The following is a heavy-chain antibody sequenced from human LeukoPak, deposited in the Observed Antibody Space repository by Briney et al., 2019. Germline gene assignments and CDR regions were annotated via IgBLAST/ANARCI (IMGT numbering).Heavy chain of an antibody. CDR2: INHSGST. CDR1: GESFSGYY. V-gene: IGHV4-34*01. D-gene: IGHD3-3*01. CDR3: ARGDFWSGLNY. J-gene: IGHJ4*02. Sequence: SETLSLTCAVYGESFSGYYWSWLRQPPGKGLEWIGEINHSGSTNYNPPLKSRVTISVDTSKNQFSLKLSSVTAADTAVYYCARGDFWSGLNYWGQGTLVTVSS.